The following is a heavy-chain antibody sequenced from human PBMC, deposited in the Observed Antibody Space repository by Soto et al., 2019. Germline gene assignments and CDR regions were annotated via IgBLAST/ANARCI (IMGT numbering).Heavy chain of an antibody. V-gene: IGHV1-18*01. CDR1: GYTFTSYG. CDR2: ISAYNGNK. CDR3: ARYLTGTPVY. Sequence: QVQLVQSGAEVKKPGASVKVSCKASGYTFTSYGISWVRQAPGQGLEWMGWISAYNGNKNYAQKLQGRGNMTTDTSTGTVYMELGSLRADDTVVYYCARYLTGTPVYWVQGTLVTVSS. D-gene: IGHD3-9*01. J-gene: IGHJ4*02.